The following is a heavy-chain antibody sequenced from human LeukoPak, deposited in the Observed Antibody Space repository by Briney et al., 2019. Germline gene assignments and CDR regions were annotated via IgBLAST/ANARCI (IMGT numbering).Heavy chain of an antibody. CDR2: IDDDGAGT. Sequence: GGSLRLSCAASGFPFSGYWMHWVRQAPGKGLVWVSRIDDDGAGTTYADSVKGRFTISRDNAKNTLYLQMISLRVEDTAVYYCARSASGYDAWGQGTLVTVSS. CDR3: ARSASGYDA. CDR1: GFPFSGYW. D-gene: IGHD5-12*01. V-gene: IGHV3-74*01. J-gene: IGHJ5*02.